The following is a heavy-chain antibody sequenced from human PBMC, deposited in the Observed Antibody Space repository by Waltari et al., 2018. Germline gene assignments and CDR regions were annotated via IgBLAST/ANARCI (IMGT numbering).Heavy chain of an antibody. CDR2: ISFDGNEK. Sequence: QVQLVESGGGVVQPGRSLRLSCTPSGFRFSNYGMHWVRQAPGKGLEWVAIISFDGNEKHYADSVKGRLTVSRDNSKNTLFLQLNSLRAEDTAVYYCAKELYPGYARRLFDYWGQGTLVTVSS. CDR3: AKELYPGYARRLFDY. CDR1: GFRFSNYG. D-gene: IGHD5-12*01. V-gene: IGHV3-30*18. J-gene: IGHJ4*02.